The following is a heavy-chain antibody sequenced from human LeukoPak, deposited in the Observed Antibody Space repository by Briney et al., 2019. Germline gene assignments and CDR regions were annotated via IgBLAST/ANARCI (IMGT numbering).Heavy chain of an antibody. V-gene: IGHV3-23*01. D-gene: IGHD3-10*01. CDR3: VYGSGRGSYFDY. CDR1: GFTFSSYA. J-gene: IGHJ4*02. Sequence: GGSLRLSCAASGFTFSSYAMSWVRHAPGKGVEWVSAISGSGGSTYYVDSVKGRFTISRDNSKNTLYLQMNSLRADDTAVYYCVYGSGRGSYFDYWGQGTLVTVSS. CDR2: ISGSGGST.